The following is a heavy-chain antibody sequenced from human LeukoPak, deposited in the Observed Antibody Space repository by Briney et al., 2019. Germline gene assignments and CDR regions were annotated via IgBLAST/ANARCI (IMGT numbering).Heavy chain of an antibody. D-gene: IGHD4-23*01. Sequence: GALRLSCAASEFTFSDYWMSWVRQAPGEGPEWVANIKKDGSEEHYVDSVKGRFTVPRDNAKNTLYLQMNSLRAEDTAVYYCARVRNGGLDYWGQGTLVTVSS. CDR3: ARVRNGGLDY. CDR1: EFTFSDYW. CDR2: IKKDGSEE. J-gene: IGHJ4*02. V-gene: IGHV3-7*01.